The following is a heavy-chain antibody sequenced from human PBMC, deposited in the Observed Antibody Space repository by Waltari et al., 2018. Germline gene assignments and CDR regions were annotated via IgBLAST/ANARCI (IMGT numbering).Heavy chain of an antibody. V-gene: IGHV4-34*01. J-gene: IGHJ6*03. CDR1: GGSFSGYY. Sequence: QVQLQQWGAGLLKPSETLSLTCAVYGGSFSGYYWSWIRQPPGKGLEWIGEINHSGRTNYNPSLKSRVTISVDTSKNQFSLKLSSVTAADTAVYYCARGLGDFWSAEKGHYYMDVWGKGTTVTISS. CDR2: INHSGRT. CDR3: ARGLGDFWSAEKGHYYMDV. D-gene: IGHD3-3*01.